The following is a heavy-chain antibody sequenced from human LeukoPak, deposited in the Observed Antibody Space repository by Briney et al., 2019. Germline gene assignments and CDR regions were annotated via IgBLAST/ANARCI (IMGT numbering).Heavy chain of an antibody. CDR2: IKSDGSST. CDR3: ARQYISGQWYFDY. CDR1: GFSFSGYW. D-gene: IGHD5-18*01. V-gene: IGHV3-74*01. J-gene: IGHJ4*02. Sequence: GGSLRLSCTTSGFSFSGYWMHWVRQAPGKGLVWVSRIKSDGSSTTYADSVKGRFTISRDNSKNTLYLQMNSLIPEDTAVYYCARQYISGQWYFDYWGQGTLVTVSS.